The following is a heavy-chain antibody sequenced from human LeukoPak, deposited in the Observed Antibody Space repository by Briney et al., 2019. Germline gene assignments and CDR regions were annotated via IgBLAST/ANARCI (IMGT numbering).Heavy chain of an antibody. CDR1: GFTFSSYE. D-gene: IGHD1-26*01. CDR2: ISSSGSTI. Sequence: GGSLRLSCAASGFTFSSYEMNWVRQAPGKGLEWVSYISSSGSTIYYADSVKGRFTISRDNSKNTLYLQMNSLRAEDTAVYYCARDRASYGSGAFDIWGQGTMVTVSS. CDR3: ARDRASYGSGAFDI. J-gene: IGHJ3*02. V-gene: IGHV3-48*03.